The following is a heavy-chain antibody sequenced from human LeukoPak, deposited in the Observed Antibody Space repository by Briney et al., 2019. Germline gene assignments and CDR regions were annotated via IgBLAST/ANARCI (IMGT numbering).Heavy chain of an antibody. J-gene: IGHJ4*02. Sequence: SETLSLTCTVSGGSISSYYWSWIRQPPGKGLEWIGYIYYSGSTDYNPSLKSRVTISVDTSRNQFSLRLSSVTAADTAVYYCARVTGYMTEDFFDYWGQGTLATVSS. CDR2: IYYSGST. CDR3: ARVTGYMTEDFFDY. D-gene: IGHD6-13*01. V-gene: IGHV4-59*01. CDR1: GGSISSYY.